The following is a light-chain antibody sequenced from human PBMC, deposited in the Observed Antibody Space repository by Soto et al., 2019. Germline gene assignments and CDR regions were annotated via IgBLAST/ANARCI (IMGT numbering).Light chain of an antibody. CDR3: AVWDDRMRGWV. J-gene: IGLJ3*02. V-gene: IGLV1-47*02. CDR1: FSNIGSNY. Sequence: QSVLTQPPSASGTPGQRVTISCSGRFSNIGSNYVYWYQQLPGTAPKLLIFTNDQRTSGVPGRFSGSKSGTSASLAISGLRSEDEADYYCAVWDDRMRGWVFGGGTKLTVL. CDR2: TND.